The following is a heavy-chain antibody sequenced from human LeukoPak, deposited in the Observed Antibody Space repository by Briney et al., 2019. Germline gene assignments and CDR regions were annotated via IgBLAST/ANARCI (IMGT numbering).Heavy chain of an antibody. CDR3: ANLGGAAYSIDY. J-gene: IGHJ4*02. CDR2: ISGSGGST. Sequence: PGGSLRLSCAASGFTFSSYAMSWVRQAPGKGLEWVSAISGSGGSTYYADSVKGRFTISRDNSKNTLYLQMNSLRAEDTAVYYCANLGGAAYSIDYWGQGTLVTVSS. V-gene: IGHV3-23*01. D-gene: IGHD4-11*01. CDR1: GFTFSSYA.